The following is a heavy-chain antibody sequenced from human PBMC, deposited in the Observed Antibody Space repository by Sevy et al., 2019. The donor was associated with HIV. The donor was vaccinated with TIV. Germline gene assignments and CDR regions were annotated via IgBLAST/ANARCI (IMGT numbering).Heavy chain of an antibody. Sequence: ASVKVYCKASGYTFTSYTMHWVRQAPGQGLEWMGWINTNTGNPTYAQGFTGRFVFSLDTSVSTAYLQISSLKAEDTDVYYCARDDDYDDYDWFDPRGQGTLVTVSS. CDR2: INTNTGNP. V-gene: IGHV7-4-1*02. CDR3: ARDDDYDDYDWFDP. D-gene: IGHD4-17*01. J-gene: IGHJ5*02. CDR1: GYTFTSYT.